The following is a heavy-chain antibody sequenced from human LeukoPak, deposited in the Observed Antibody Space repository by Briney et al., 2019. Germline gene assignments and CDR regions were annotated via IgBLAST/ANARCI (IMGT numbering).Heavy chain of an antibody. CDR3: AKEQGIVATINWFDP. D-gene: IGHD5-12*01. CDR2: ISGSGDRT. J-gene: IGHJ5*02. V-gene: IGHV3-23*01. Sequence: GGSLRLSCAASGFTFSSYAMSWVRQAPGKGLEWVSGISGSGDRTFNAGSVKGRFTISRDNSKNTLYLQMNSLRAEDTAVYYCAKEQGIVATINWFDPWGQGTLVTVSS. CDR1: GFTFSSYA.